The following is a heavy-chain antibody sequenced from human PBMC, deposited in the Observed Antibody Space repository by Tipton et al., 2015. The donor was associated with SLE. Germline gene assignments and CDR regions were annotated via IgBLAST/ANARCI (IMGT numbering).Heavy chain of an antibody. CDR1: GGSISSSSYY. D-gene: IGHD4-17*01. Sequence: LRLSCTVSGGSISSSSYYWGWIRQPPGKGLEWIANIYHSGSTYYNPYLESRVTISVDTSKNQFSLKLSSVTAADTAVYYCARHGPVTTAGAFDIWGQGTMVTVPS. V-gene: IGHV4-39*01. CDR2: IYHSGST. CDR3: ARHGPVTTAGAFDI. J-gene: IGHJ3*02.